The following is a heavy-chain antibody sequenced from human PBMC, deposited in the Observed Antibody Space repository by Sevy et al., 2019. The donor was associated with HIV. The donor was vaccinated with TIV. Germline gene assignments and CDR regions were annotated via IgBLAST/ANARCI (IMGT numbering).Heavy chain of an antibody. CDR2: TKEDGSER. CDR3: VRDFDKAESGYSDWFDS. Sequence: GGSLRLSCAASGFSFSIDWMSWVHQAPGKGLEWVASTKEDGSERKYVDSVKGRFIISRDNAKNALYLQMNSLRAEDTAVYYCVRDFDKAESGYSDWFDSWGQGTLVTVSS. D-gene: IGHD3-22*01. CDR1: GFSFSIDW. J-gene: IGHJ5*01. V-gene: IGHV3-7*01.